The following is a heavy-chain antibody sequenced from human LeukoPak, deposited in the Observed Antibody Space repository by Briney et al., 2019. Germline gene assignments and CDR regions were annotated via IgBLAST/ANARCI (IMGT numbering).Heavy chain of an antibody. Sequence: PSETLSLTCTVSGGSISSYYWGWIRQPPGKGLEWIGCFYYSGNTHSNPSLKSRVTISVDTSKNQFSLKLMSVTAADTAVYYCATVRPENSGSYYWDYWGRGTLVTVSS. J-gene: IGHJ4*02. D-gene: IGHD1-26*01. V-gene: IGHV4-59*08. CDR2: FYYSGNT. CDR3: ATVRPENSGSYYWDY. CDR1: GGSISSYY.